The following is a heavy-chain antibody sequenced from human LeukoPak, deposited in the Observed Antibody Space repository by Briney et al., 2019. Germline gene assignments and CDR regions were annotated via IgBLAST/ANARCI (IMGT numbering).Heavy chain of an antibody. CDR2: ISAYNGNT. J-gene: IGHJ3*02. Sequence: ASVKVSCKASGGTFSSYAISWVRQAPGQGLEWMGWISAYNGNTNYAQKLQGRVTMTTDTSTSTAYMELRSLRSDDTAVYYCARADGWADAFDIWGQGTMVTVFS. D-gene: IGHD1-26*01. V-gene: IGHV1-18*01. CDR1: GGTFSSYA. CDR3: ARADGWADAFDI.